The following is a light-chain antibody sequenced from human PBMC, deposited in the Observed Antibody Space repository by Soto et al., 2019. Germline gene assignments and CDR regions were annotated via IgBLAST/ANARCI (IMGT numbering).Light chain of an antibody. V-gene: IGLV2-14*01. CDR1: SNDVGAYNF. CDR2: EVS. CDR3: NSYTSSITPCV. Sequence: QSALTQPASVSGSPGQSITISCTGTSNDVGAYNFVSWYQQHPGKAPKLLIYEVSNRPSEISDRFSGSKSGNTASLTISGLQTEDEADYYCNSYTSSITPCVFGTGTKLTV. J-gene: IGLJ1*01.